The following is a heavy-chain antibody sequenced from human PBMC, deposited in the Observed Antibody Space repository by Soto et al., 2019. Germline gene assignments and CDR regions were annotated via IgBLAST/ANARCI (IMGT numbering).Heavy chain of an antibody. CDR1: GGTFSSYT. CDR2: IIPILGIA. V-gene: IGHV1-69*02. CDR3: ARGLVKRYNWNPGHYNWFDP. Sequence: SVKVSCKASGGTFSSYTISWVRQAPGQGLEWMGRIIPILGIANYAQKFQGRVTITADKSTSTAYMELSSLRSEDTAVYYCARGLVKRYNWNPGHYNWFDPWGQGTLVTVSS. J-gene: IGHJ5*02. D-gene: IGHD1-20*01.